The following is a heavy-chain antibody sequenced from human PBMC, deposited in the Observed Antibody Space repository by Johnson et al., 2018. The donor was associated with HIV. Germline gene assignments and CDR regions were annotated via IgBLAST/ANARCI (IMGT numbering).Heavy chain of an antibody. J-gene: IGHJ3*02. V-gene: IGHV3-30*03. Sequence: QVQLVESGGGLVQPGGSLRLSCEASGFTLGSYDMHWVRQAPAKGLEWVAVISYDGSDKDYADSVKGRFTISRDNAKNSLYLQMNSLRAEDTAVYYCARDASLRFLEWFDAFDIWGQGTMVTVSS. CDR1: GFTLGSYD. CDR2: ISYDGSDK. CDR3: ARDASLRFLEWFDAFDI. D-gene: IGHD3-3*01.